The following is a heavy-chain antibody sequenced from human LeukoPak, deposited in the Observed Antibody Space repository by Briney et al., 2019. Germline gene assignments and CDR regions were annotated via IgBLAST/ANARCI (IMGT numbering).Heavy chain of an antibody. CDR3: ARDGTVTAGPFDP. Sequence: GGSLRLSCTASGFAFSVYAMSWLRQPPGKGLEWVSTINANSGTTSYAASVRGRFTISRDNSKNTLYLQMNSLTAEDTAVYYCARDGTVTAGPFDPWGGGTLVTVSS. CDR2: INANSGTT. D-gene: IGHD4-17*01. V-gene: IGHV3-23*01. CDR1: GFAFSVYA. J-gene: IGHJ5*02.